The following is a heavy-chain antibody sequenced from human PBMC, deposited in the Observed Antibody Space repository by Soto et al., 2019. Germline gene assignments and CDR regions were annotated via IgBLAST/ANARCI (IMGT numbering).Heavy chain of an antibody. Sequence: GGSLRLSCAASGFTFSNAWMTWVRQAPGKGLEWVGRIKSRADGGTADYVAPVKGRFTISRDDSKNTLYLQLNSLTTDDTAVYYCVSWNKNWGQGALVTVSS. CDR1: GFTFSNAW. V-gene: IGHV3-15*01. J-gene: IGHJ4*02. CDR2: IKSRADGGTA. CDR3: VSWNKN. D-gene: IGHD1-1*01.